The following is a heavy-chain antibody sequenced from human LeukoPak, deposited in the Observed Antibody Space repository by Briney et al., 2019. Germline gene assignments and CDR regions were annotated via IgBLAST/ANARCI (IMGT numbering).Heavy chain of an antibody. V-gene: IGHV1-2*04. Sequence: ASVKVSCKASGYTFTGYYMHWVRQAPGQGLEWMGWINPNSGGTNYAQKFQGWVTMTRDTSISTAYMELSRLRSDDTAVYYCARQGYCSGGGCQNWFDPWGQGTLVTVSS. CDR1: GYTFTGYY. CDR2: INPNSGGT. J-gene: IGHJ5*02. D-gene: IGHD2-15*01. CDR3: ARQGYCSGGGCQNWFDP.